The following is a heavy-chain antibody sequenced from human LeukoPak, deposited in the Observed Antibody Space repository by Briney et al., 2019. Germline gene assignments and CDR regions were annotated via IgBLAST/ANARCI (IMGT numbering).Heavy chain of an antibody. D-gene: IGHD3-10*01. CDR1: GFTFSSYE. CDR2: ISSSGSTI. CDR3: ARGGGLSYDSGNYYNPYFDH. V-gene: IGHV3-48*03. Sequence: GGSLRLSCAASGFTFSSYEMNWVRQAPGKGLEWVSYISSSGSTIYYADSVKGRFTISRDNAKNSLYLQMNSLRAEDTAVYYCARGGGLSYDSGNYYNPYFDHWGQGTLVTVSS. J-gene: IGHJ4*02.